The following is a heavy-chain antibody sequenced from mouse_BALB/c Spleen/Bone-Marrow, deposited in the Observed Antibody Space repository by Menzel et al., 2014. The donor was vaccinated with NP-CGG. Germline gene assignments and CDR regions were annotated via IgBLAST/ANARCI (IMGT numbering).Heavy chain of an antibody. CDR3: ARYYYGSSLFAY. V-gene: IGHV14-3*02. J-gene: IGHJ3*01. Sequence: EVQLQQSGAELVKPGASVKLSCTASGFNIKDTYMYWVKQRPEQGLEWIGRIDPANGNTKYVPKFQDKATITADTSSNTAYLQLSSLTSEDTAVYYCARYYYGSSLFAYWGQGTLVTVSA. CDR1: GFNIKDTY. CDR2: IDPANGNT. D-gene: IGHD1-1*01.